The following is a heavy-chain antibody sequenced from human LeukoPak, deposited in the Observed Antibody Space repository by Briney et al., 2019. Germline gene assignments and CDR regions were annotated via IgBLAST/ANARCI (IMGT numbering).Heavy chain of an antibody. CDR2: IYHSGST. Sequence: ASETLSLTCTVSGYSISSGYYWGWIRQPPGKGLEWIGSIYHSGSTNYNPSLKSRVTISVDTSKNQFSLKLSSVTAADTAVYYCASAYTSHLDHFDYWGRGPLVIVSS. D-gene: IGHD2-2*01. CDR1: GYSISSGYY. CDR3: ASAYTSHLDHFDY. J-gene: IGHJ4*02. V-gene: IGHV4-38-2*02.